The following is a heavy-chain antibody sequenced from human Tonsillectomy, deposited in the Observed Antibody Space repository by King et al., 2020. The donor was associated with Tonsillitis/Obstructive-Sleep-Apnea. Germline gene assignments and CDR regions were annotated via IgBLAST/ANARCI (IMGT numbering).Heavy chain of an antibody. J-gene: IGHJ4*02. CDR2: INPSGGST. Sequence: QLVQSGAEVKKPGASVKVSCKASGYTFTSYYMHWVRQAPGQGLEWMGIINPSGGSTSYAPKFQGRVTMTRDTSTSTVYMELSSLRSEDTAVYYCCTIFGVVIMHDYWGQGTLVTVSS. CDR1: GYTFTSYY. V-gene: IGHV1-46*01. D-gene: IGHD3-3*01. CDR3: CTIFGVVIMHDY.